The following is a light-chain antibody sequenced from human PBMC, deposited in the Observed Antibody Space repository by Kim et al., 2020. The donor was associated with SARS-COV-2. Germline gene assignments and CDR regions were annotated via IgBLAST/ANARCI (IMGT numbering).Light chain of an antibody. J-gene: IGLJ3*02. CDR3: AAWDDSLNARV. CDR1: SSNVGYNA. V-gene: IGLV1-36*01. CDR2: YDD. Sequence: QRVTLSCSGSSSNVGYNAVNWYQQLPGKAPKLLIYYDDVLASGVSDRFSGSKSGTSASLAISGLQSEDEADYYCAAWDDSLNARVFGGGTQLTVL.